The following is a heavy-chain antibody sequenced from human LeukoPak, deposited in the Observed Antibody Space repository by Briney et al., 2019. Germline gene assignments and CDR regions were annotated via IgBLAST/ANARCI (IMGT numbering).Heavy chain of an antibody. Sequence: AGGSLRLSCAASGFTCSSCGMALVRQARGKGLEWVSAICGSGGSTYYTDSVKGRFTISRDSSKNTLYLQMNSLRAEDTAVYYCAKGDIGGSIYYYMDVWGKGTTVTVSS. V-gene: IGHV3-23*01. J-gene: IGHJ6*03. CDR1: GFTCSSCG. CDR3: AKGDIGGSIYYYMDV. CDR2: ICGSGGST. D-gene: IGHD1-26*01.